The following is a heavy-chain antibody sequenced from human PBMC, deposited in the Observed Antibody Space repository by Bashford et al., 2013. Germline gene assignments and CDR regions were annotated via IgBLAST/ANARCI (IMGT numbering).Heavy chain of an antibody. D-gene: IGHD2-15*01. Sequence: VRQAPGKGLEWVAYISYDGGNKYYADSVKGRLTISRDDPKNTVYLQVNSLRPEDTAIYYCAKADYSGAGFHYGMDIVGPRDHGHRLL. J-gene: IGHJ6*02. V-gene: IGHV3-30*18. CDR2: ISYDGGNK. CDR3: AKADYSGAGFHYGMDI.